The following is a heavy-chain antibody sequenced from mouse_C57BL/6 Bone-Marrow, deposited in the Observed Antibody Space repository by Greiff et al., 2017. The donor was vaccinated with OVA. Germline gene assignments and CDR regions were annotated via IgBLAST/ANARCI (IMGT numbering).Heavy chain of an antibody. CDR3: AFYYGSSYRYFDV. Sequence: VQLKESGPELVKPGDSVKITCKASGYSFTDYNMNWVKQSNGKSLEWIGVINPNYGTTSYNQKFKGKATLTVDQSSSTAYMQLNSLTSEDSAVYYCAFYYGSSYRYFDVWGTGTTVTVSS. CDR1: GYSFTDYN. D-gene: IGHD1-1*01. V-gene: IGHV1-39*01. J-gene: IGHJ1*03. CDR2: INPNYGTT.